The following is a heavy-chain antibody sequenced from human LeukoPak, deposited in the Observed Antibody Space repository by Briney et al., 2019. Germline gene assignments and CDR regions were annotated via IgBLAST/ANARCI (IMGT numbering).Heavy chain of an antibody. Sequence: GGSLRLSCAASGFTFSSYAMHWVRQATGKGLECVSSIGTAGDTYYADSVRGRFSVSREDAKNSLYLQMNSLRAGDTAVYYCARAGRGSNWYISVIWGQGALVTVSS. CDR3: ARAGRGSNWYISVI. D-gene: IGHD6-13*01. V-gene: IGHV3-13*04. CDR2: IGTAGDT. CDR1: GFTFSSYA. J-gene: IGHJ4*02.